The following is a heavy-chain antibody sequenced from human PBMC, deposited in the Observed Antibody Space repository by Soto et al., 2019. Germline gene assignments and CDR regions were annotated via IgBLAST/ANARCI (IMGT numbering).Heavy chain of an antibody. CDR3: ARSSVYRNYVVFPYYYGMDV. D-gene: IGHD4-4*01. V-gene: IGHV1-46*01. CDR1: GYTFTSYY. CDR2: INPSGGST. Sequence: GASVEVSCKASGYTFTSYYMHWVRQAPGQGLEWMGIINPSGGSTGYAQKFQGRVTMTRDTSTSTVYMELSSLRSEDTAVYYCARSSVYRNYVVFPYYYGMDVWGQGTTVTVSS. J-gene: IGHJ6*02.